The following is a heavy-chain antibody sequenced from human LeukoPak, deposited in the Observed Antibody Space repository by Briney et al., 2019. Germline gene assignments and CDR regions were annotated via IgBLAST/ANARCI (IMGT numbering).Heavy chain of an antibody. CDR3: AGNYYGSGSYYSEDRY. D-gene: IGHD3-10*01. V-gene: IGHV4-39*07. J-gene: IGHJ4*02. CDR2: IYYSGDT. Sequence: PSETLSLTCTVSGGSISSSSYYWGWIRQPPGKGLEWLGSIYYSGDTYNNPPLKSRVTISVDTAKSQFSLRLTSMTAADTAVYYCAGNYYGSGSYYSEDRYWGQGTLVTVSS. CDR1: GGSISSSSYY.